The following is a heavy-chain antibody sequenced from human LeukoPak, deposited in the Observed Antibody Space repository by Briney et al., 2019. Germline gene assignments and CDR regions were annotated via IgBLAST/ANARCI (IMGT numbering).Heavy chain of an antibody. CDR3: ARDETHFYGSGSSNWFDP. CDR2: IYYSGTT. CDR1: GGSISGYY. D-gene: IGHD3-10*01. V-gene: IGHV4-59*12. J-gene: IGHJ5*02. Sequence: PSETLSLTCSVSGGSISGYYWSWIRQPPWKGLEWIGCIYYSGTTIYNPSLKSRLTISLDTSKNQFSLNLSSVTAADTAVYYCARDETHFYGSGSSNWFDPWGQGILVTVSS.